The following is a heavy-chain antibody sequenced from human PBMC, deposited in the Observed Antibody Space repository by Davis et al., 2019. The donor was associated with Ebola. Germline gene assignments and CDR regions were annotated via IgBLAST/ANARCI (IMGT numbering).Heavy chain of an antibody. Sequence: PAGSLSLSCAASGFTFSSYGMHWVRQAPGKGLEWVAVISFDGSNTYYLDSVKGRFTISSDNSKNTLYLQMNSLRAEDTAVYYCAKDAYYSSSSELLYYDYGMDVWGKGTTVTVSS. CDR1: GFTFSSYG. CDR2: ISFDGSNT. CDR3: AKDAYYSSSSELLYYDYGMDV. V-gene: IGHV3-30*18. J-gene: IGHJ6*04. D-gene: IGHD6-6*01.